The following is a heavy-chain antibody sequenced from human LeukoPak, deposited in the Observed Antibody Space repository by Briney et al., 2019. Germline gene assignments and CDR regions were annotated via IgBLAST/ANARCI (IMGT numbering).Heavy chain of an antibody. V-gene: IGHV1-2*02. CDR1: GYTFSGYY. D-gene: IGHD1-26*01. J-gene: IGHJ4*02. Sequence: ASVKVSCKASGYTFSGYYMHWVRQAPGQGLESMGWINSNSGARNYAPKFQGRVTFSRDNSISTAYMELSSLRSDDTAIYYCAGGRGGATTGSDHWGQGTLVTVSS. CDR3: AGGRGGATTGSDH. CDR2: INSNSGAR.